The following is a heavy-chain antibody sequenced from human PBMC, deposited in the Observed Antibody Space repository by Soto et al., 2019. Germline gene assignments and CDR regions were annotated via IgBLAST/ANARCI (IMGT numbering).Heavy chain of an antibody. J-gene: IGHJ6*02. CDR2: ISYDGSNK. D-gene: IGHD1-26*01. CDR3: ARGGAPRYGMDV. CDR1: GFTFSSYA. Sequence: PGGSLRLSCAASGFTFSSYAMHWVRQAPGKGLEWVAVISYDGSNKYYADSVKGRFTISRDNSKNTLYLQMNSLRAEDTAVYYCARGGAPRYGMDVWGQGTKVTVSS. V-gene: IGHV3-30-3*01.